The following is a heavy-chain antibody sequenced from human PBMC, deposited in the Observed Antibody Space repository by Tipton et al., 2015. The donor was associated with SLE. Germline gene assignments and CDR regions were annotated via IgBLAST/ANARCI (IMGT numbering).Heavy chain of an antibody. CDR3: VRVEGAYDQYYFDS. CDR1: GYSISSGEY. D-gene: IGHD5-12*01. CDR2: IHHSVTTST. J-gene: IGHJ4*02. V-gene: IGHV4-38-2*02. Sequence: LRLSCTVSGYSISSGEYWGWIRQPPGMGLEWIGNIHHSVTTSTYYNPSLKSRVSMSVDTSKEQFSLNLSSVTAADTAIYYCVRVEGAYDQYYFDSWGQGALVTVSS.